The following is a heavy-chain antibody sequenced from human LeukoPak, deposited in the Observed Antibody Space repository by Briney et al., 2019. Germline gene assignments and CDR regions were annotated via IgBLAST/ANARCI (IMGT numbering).Heavy chain of an antibody. CDR2: IKGDGSST. CDR3: VGDPDYGGYSRFDY. J-gene: IGHJ4*02. D-gene: IGHD4-23*01. V-gene: IGHV3-74*01. Sequence: GGSLRLSCAASGFTFSTYWMHWVRQAPGKGLVWVSRIKGDGSSTSYADSVKGRFTISRDNDKNTLYLQMNSLRGEATAVYYCVGDPDYGGYSRFDYWGQGTLVTVSS. CDR1: GFTFSTYW.